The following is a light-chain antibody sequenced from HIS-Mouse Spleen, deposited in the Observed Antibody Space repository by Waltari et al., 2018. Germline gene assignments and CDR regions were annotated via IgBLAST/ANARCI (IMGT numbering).Light chain of an antibody. Sequence: DIQMTQSPSTLSASVGDRVTITCRASQSISSWLAWYQQKPGKAPKLLLYKASSLESGVPSRFSGSGSGTEFTLTISSLQPDDCATYYCQQYRTFGQGTKVEIK. J-gene: IGKJ1*01. CDR2: KAS. CDR3: QQYRT. CDR1: QSISSW. V-gene: IGKV1-5*03.